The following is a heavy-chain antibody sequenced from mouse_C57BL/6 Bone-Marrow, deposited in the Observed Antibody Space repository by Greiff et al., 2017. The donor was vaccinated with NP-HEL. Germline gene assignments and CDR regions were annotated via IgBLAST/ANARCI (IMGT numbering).Heavy chain of an antibody. D-gene: IGHD1-1*01. J-gene: IGHJ4*01. Sequence: EVQLVESGGGLVQPGGSMKLSCVASGFTFSNYWMNWVRQSPEKGLEWVAQIRLKSDNYATHYAESVKGRFTISRDDSKSSVYLQMNNLRAEDTGIYYCTGGVTTVADYAMDYWGQGTSVTVSS. V-gene: IGHV6-3*01. CDR3: TGGVTTVADYAMDY. CDR1: GFTFSNYW. CDR2: IRLKSDNYAT.